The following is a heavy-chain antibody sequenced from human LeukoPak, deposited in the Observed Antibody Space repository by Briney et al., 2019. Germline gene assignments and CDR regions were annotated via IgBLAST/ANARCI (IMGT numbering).Heavy chain of an antibody. CDR3: AKARYSGYAFDAFDM. CDR2: ISGGGGST. D-gene: IGHD5-12*01. V-gene: IGHV3-23*01. Sequence: GGSLRLSCAASGFTFSNSAMNWVRQAPGKGPEWVSVISGGGGSTFYADSVKGRFTISRDNSKNTLYLQMNSLRAEDTAVYYCAKARYSGYAFDAFDMWGQGTMASVSS. J-gene: IGHJ3*02. CDR1: GFTFSNSA.